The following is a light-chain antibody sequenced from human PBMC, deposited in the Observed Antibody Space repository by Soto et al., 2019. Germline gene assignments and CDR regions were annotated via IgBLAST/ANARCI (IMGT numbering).Light chain of an antibody. CDR2: DAS. CDR3: QHYDHLPPLS. V-gene: IGKV1-33*01. J-gene: IGKJ4*01. CDR1: QDIRNY. Sequence: DIQMTQSPSSLSASVGDRVTITCQASQDIRNYLNWYKQKPGKAPNLLIYDASNLRAEVPSRFSGSGSGTEFTYTISSLQPEDIATYYCQHYDHLPPLSFGGGTKVEIK.